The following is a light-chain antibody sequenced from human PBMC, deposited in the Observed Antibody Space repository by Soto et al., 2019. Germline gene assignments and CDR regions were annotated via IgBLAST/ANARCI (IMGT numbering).Light chain of an antibody. CDR3: YSTDSSGNHSV. CDR2: EDS. J-gene: IGLJ1*01. CDR1: ALPKKY. V-gene: IGLV3-10*03. Sequence: SYELTQPPSVSVSPGQTARITCSGDALPKKYAYWYQQKSGQAPVLVIYEDSKRPSGIPERFSGSSSGTMATLTISGAKVEDEDDYYCYSTDSSGNHSVFGTGTKLTVL.